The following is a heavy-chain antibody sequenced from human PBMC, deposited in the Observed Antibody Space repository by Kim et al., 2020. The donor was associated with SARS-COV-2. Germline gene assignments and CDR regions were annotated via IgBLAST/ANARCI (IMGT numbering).Heavy chain of an antibody. D-gene: IGHD3-10*01. CDR3: ARAGSLWFGAYLI. CDR1: GGSFSGYY. Sequence: SETLSLTCAVYGGSFSGYYWSWIRQPPGKGLEWIGEINHSGSTNYNPSLKSRVTISVDTSKNQFSLKLSSVTAADTAVYYCARAGSLWFGAYLIWGQGT. J-gene: IGHJ3*02. CDR2: INHSGST. V-gene: IGHV4-34*01.